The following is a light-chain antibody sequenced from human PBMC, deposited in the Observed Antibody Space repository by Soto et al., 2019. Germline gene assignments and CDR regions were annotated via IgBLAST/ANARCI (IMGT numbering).Light chain of an antibody. CDR2: AAS. CDR1: QTISNF. Sequence: IKLTQTPSSLSASVGDRVTLTCRAGQTISNFLNWYQHKPGKAPNLLIYAASSLLSGVPSRFSGSGSGTDFTLTITSLQPEDFATYYCQQSYRTPYTFGQGTKLEIK. J-gene: IGKJ2*01. V-gene: IGKV1-39*01. CDR3: QQSYRTPYT.